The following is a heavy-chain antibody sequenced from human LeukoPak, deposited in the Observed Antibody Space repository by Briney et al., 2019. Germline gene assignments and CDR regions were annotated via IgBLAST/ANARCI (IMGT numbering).Heavy chain of an antibody. Sequence: SETLSLTCTVSGGSISSYYWSWIRQPPGKGLEWIGYIYTSGSTNYNPSLKSRVTISVDTSKNQFSLKLSSVTAADTAVYYCARMRGTRLDYWGQGTQVTVSS. CDR2: IYTSGST. CDR1: GGSISSYY. CDR3: ARMRGTRLDY. J-gene: IGHJ4*02. D-gene: IGHD3-16*01. V-gene: IGHV4-4*09.